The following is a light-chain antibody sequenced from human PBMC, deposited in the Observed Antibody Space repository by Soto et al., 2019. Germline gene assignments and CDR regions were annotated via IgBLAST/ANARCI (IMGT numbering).Light chain of an antibody. J-gene: IGKJ2*01. CDR1: QSVSSSY. CDR2: GAS. Sequence: EIVLTQSPGTLSLSPGERATLSCRASQSVSSSYLAWYQQKPGQAPRLLIYGASSRATGIPDRFSGSGSGTDFTLTISRLEAEDFAVYYCPQYGSSPPRYTFGQGTKLEIK. CDR3: PQYGSSPPRYT. V-gene: IGKV3-20*01.